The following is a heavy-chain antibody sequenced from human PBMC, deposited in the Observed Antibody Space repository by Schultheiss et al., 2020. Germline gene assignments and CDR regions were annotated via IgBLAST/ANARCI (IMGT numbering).Heavy chain of an antibody. D-gene: IGHD6-13*01. CDR1: GFTFSSYA. CDR3: ANAMQQPDYWFAP. V-gene: IGHV4-59*12. J-gene: IGHJ5*02. Sequence: ESLKISCAASGFTFSSYAMSWIRQPPGRGLEWVGNIHESGRTHYSSSLKSRVTMSVDTSKNQFSLRLASVTAADTAVYYCANAMQQPDYWFAPWGQGTLVTVSS. CDR2: IHESGRT.